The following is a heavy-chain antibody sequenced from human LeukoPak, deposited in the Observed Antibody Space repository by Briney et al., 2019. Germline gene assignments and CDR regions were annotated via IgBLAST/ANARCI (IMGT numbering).Heavy chain of an antibody. CDR2: ISGYNGNT. CDR1: GYSFTTYG. D-gene: IGHD3-9*01. CDR3: TREATGYSWFDP. Sequence: GASVKVSCKASGYSFTTYGMNWVPQAPGQGLEWMGWISGYNGNTNYAQKFQGRVTMTTDTSTNTAYMELRSLRSDDTAVYYCTREATGYSWFDPWGQGTLVTVSS. J-gene: IGHJ5*02. V-gene: IGHV1-18*01.